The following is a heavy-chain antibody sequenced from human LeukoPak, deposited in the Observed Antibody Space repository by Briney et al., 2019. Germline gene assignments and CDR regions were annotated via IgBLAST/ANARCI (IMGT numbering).Heavy chain of an antibody. CDR1: GFSFSSHG. D-gene: IGHD5-12*01. J-gene: IGHJ6*02. V-gene: IGHV3-30*18. CDR3: AKGIGYGGMDV. CDR2: ISYDGHNE. Sequence: GGSLRLSCAASGFSFSSHGMHWVRQAPGKGLEWVAVISYDGHNEYYADSVKGRFTISRDNSKNTVLLQMNSLRVEDTAVYYCAKGIGYGGMDVWGQGTTLIVSS.